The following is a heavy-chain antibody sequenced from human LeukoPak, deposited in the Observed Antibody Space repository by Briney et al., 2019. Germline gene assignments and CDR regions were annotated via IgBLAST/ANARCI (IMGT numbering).Heavy chain of an antibody. Sequence: SETLSLTCTVSGYSISSGYFWGWMRQPAGKGLEWIGRFYTSGSTNYNPSLKSRVTISVDTSKNQFSLRLNSVTAADTAVYYCARGRDGYNFLNRGEYYYFDYWGQGTLVTVSS. V-gene: IGHV4-61*02. CDR1: GYSISSGYF. CDR2: FYTSGST. CDR3: ARGRDGYNFLNRGEYYYFDY. J-gene: IGHJ4*02. D-gene: IGHD5-24*01.